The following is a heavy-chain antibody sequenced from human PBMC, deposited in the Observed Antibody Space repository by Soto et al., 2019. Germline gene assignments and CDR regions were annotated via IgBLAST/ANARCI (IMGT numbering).Heavy chain of an antibody. Sequence: GGSLRLSCAASGFTFSSYGMHWVRQAPGKGLEWVAVIWYDGSNKYYADSVKGRFTISRDNSKNTLYLQMNSLRAEDTAVYYCARDPLVGAPWFDYWGQGTLVTVSS. CDR3: ARDPLVGAPWFDY. CDR2: IWYDGSNK. V-gene: IGHV3-33*01. D-gene: IGHD1-26*01. J-gene: IGHJ4*02. CDR1: GFTFSSYG.